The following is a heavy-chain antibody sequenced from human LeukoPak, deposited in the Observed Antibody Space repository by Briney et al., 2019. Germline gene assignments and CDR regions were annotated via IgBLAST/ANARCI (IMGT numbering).Heavy chain of an antibody. D-gene: IGHD4-17*01. CDR3: ARGYGDYIDH. J-gene: IGHJ4*02. Sequence: SETLSLTCDVYGGPLSGHYWSWIRQPPGKGLEWIGEISHSGSTRYNPSLQSRVTVSIDTSKKQFSLNLKSVTAADTAVYYCARGYGDYIDHWGQGALVTVSS. V-gene: IGHV4-34*01. CDR1: GGPLSGHY. CDR2: ISHSGST.